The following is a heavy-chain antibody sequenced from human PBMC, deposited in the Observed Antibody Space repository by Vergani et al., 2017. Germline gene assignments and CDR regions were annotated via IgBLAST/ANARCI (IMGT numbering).Heavy chain of an antibody. V-gene: IGHV1-46*01. CDR3: ASYDSDGYGY. Sequence: QVQLVQSGAEVKKPGASVKVSCKASGYTFTSYHMHWVRQAPGQGLEWMGIINPSGGSTGYAQKFQDRVTRTRDTSTSTVYMELSSLRSEDTAVYYCASYDSDGYGYWGQGTLVTVSS. D-gene: IGHD5-12*01. CDR1: GYTFTSYH. CDR2: INPSGGST. J-gene: IGHJ4*02.